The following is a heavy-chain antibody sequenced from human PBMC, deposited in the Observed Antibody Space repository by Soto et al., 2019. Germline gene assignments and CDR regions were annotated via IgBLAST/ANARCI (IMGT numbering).Heavy chain of an antibody. V-gene: IGHV4-59*08. CDR2: IYYSGST. J-gene: IGHJ6*03. Sequence: PSETLSLTCTVSGASITSHYWSWVRQPPGKGLEWIGYIYYSGSTYYNPSLKGRVTISVDTSKNQFSLKLSSVTAADTAVYYCARHRHGSGSYYFILGNYMDVWGKGTTVTVSS. CDR1: GASITSHY. CDR3: ARHRHGSGSYYFILGNYMDV. D-gene: IGHD3-10*01.